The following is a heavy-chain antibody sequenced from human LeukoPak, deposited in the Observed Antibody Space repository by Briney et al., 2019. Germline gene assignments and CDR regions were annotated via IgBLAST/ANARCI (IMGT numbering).Heavy chain of an antibody. CDR2: INYSGST. Sequence: SETLSLTCAVYGGSFSGYYWSWIRQPPGKGLEWIGEINYSGSTNYNPSLRSRVTISEATSKNQFSLKLTSVTAADTAVYYCARRREASFTYRYFDLWGRGTQVTVSS. D-gene: IGHD1-26*01. V-gene: IGHV4-34*01. CDR1: GGSFSGYY. J-gene: IGHJ2*01. CDR3: ARRREASFTYRYFDL.